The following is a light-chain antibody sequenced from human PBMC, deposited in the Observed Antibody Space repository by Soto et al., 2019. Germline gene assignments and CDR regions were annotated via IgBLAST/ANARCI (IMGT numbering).Light chain of an antibody. V-gene: IGKV3-20*01. Sequence: EIVLTQSPCTLSLSPGERATLSCRASQSVSSSYLAWYQQKPGQAPRLLIYGASSRATGIPERFSGSGSGTDFTLTISRLEPEDFAVYYCQQYGSSPWTFGQGTKVDIK. CDR2: GAS. J-gene: IGKJ1*01. CDR3: QQYGSSPWT. CDR1: QSVSSSY.